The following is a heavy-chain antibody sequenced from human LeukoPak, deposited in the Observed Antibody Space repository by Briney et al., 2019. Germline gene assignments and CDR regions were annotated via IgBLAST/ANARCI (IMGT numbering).Heavy chain of an antibody. J-gene: IGHJ4*02. D-gene: IGHD3-10*01. CDR2: IIPIFGTA. CDR1: GGTFSSYA. Sequence: SVKVSCKASGGTFSSYAISWVRQAPGQGLEWMGGIIPIFGTANYAQKFQGRVTITADESTSTAYMELSSLRSEDTAVYYCVRYGSGSYSLDYWGQGTLVTVSP. CDR3: VRYGSGSYSLDY. V-gene: IGHV1-69*13.